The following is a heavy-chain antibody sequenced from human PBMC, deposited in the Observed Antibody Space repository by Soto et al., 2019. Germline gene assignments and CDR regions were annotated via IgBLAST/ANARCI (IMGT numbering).Heavy chain of an antibody. CDR2: IKQDGSEK. V-gene: IGHV3-7*01. CDR3: ARVTTMGGY. J-gene: IGHJ4*02. D-gene: IGHD4-17*01. CDR1: GFRFRDYW. Sequence: EVPLVESGGGLVQPGGSLRLSCAASGFRFRDYWMYWVRQPPGKGLEWVANIKQDGSEKYYVDSVKGRFTISRDNARNSLFLQMDSLRAEDTAVYSCARVTTMGGYWGQGTLVTVSS.